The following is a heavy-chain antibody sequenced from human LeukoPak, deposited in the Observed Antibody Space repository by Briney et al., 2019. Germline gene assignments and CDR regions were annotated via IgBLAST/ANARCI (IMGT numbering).Heavy chain of an antibody. V-gene: IGHV3-30*14. J-gene: IGHJ6*02. D-gene: IGHD6-6*01. CDR2: ISYDGSNK. CDR1: GFTFSSYA. Sequence: GGSLRLSCAASGFTFSSYAMHWVRQAPGKGLEWMAVISYDGSNKYYADSVKGRFTISRDNSKNTLYLQMNSLRAEDTAVYYCASTRSRRTLVIKYGMDVWGQGTTVTVSS. CDR3: ASTRSRRTLVIKYGMDV.